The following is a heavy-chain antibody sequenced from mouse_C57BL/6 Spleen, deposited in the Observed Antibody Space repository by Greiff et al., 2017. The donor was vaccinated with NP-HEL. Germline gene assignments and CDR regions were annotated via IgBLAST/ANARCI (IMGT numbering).Heavy chain of an antibody. J-gene: IGHJ3*01. D-gene: IGHD2-4*01. CDR2: IDPEDGDT. V-gene: IGHV14-1*01. CDR3: TVYYDYDGTPAWFAY. CDR1: GFNIKDYY. Sequence: EVQLQQSGAELVRPGASVKLSCTASGFNIKDYYMHWVKQRPEQGLEWIGRIDPEDGDTEYAPKFQGKATMTADTSSNTAYLQLSSLTSEDTAVYYCTVYYDYDGTPAWFAYWGQGTLVTVSA.